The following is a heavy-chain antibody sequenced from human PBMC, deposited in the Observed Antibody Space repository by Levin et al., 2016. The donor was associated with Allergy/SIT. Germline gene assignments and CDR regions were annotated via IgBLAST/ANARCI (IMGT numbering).Heavy chain of an antibody. V-gene: IGHV3-48*02. D-gene: IGHD3-22*01. J-gene: IGHJ4*02. CDR2: ISSSSSTI. Sequence: VRQAPGKGLEWVSYISSSSSTIYYADSVKGRFTISRDNAKNSLYLQMNSLRDEDTAVYYCARGSYDSSGYREDYWGQGTLVTVSS. CDR3: ARGSYDSSGYREDY.